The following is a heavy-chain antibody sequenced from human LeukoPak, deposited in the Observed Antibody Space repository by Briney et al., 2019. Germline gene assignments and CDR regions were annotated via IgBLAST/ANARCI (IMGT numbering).Heavy chain of an antibody. J-gene: IGHJ4*02. CDR1: GDSINSNNYY. CDR2: IYYSGST. CDR3: ARDGDGYKPTEVFDY. Sequence: SETLSLTCTVSGDSINSNNYYWGWIRQPPGKGLEWIGSIYYSGSTYYNPSLKSRVTISVDTSKNQFSLKLSSVTAADTAVYYCARDGDGYKPTEVFDYWGQGTLVTVSS. V-gene: IGHV4-39*07. D-gene: IGHD5-24*01.